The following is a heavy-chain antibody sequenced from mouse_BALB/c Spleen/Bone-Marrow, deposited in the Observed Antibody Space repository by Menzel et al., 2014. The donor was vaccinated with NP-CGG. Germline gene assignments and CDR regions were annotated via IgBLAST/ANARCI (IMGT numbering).Heavy chain of an antibody. CDR1: GFNIKDTY. Sequence: DVQLQESGAELVKPGASVKLSCTASGFNIKDTYMHWVKQRPEQGLEWIGRIDPANGNTKYDPKFQGKATITADASSNTAYLQLSSLTSEDTAVYYCARGYHGGSPYVMDYWGQGTSVTVSS. J-gene: IGHJ4*01. CDR2: IDPANGNT. CDR3: ARGYHGGSPYVMDY. V-gene: IGHV14-3*02. D-gene: IGHD2-14*01.